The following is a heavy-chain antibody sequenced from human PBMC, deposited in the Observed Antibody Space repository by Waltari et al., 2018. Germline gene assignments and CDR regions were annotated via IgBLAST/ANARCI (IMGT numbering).Heavy chain of an antibody. CDR2: ISKDGRNK. CDR3: ARAPTITAAYLFDY. CDR1: DFTFRRYA. Sequence: QVQLVESGGGVVQPGRSLRLSCAASDFTFRRYALHWVCQAPGKGLEWVAVISKDGRNKYYADSVKGRFTISRENSKNTRYLQMNSLRAEDTAVYYCARAPTITAAYLFDYWGQGTLVTVSS. D-gene: IGHD6-13*01. J-gene: IGHJ4*02. V-gene: IGHV3-30*04.